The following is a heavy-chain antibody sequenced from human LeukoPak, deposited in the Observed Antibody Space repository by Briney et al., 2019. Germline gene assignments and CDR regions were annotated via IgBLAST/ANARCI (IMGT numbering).Heavy chain of an antibody. Sequence: GRSLRLSCAASGFTFDDYAVHWVRQAPGKGLVWVSRINPDGSTTNYADSVKGRFTISRDNAKNTLYLQMNSLRAEDTAVYYCARVLLGSWDWFDPWGQGTLVTVSS. D-gene: IGHD3-10*01. CDR3: ARVLLGSWDWFDP. J-gene: IGHJ5*02. CDR2: INPDGSTT. V-gene: IGHV3-74*01. CDR1: GFTFDDYA.